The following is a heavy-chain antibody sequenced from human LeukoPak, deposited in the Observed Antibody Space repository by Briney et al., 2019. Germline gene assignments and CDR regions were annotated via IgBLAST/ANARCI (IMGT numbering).Heavy chain of an antibody. Sequence: ASVKVSCKASGYTFTGYYMHWVRQAPGQGLEWMGWINPNSGGTNYAQKFQGRVTMTRDTSISTAYMELSRLRSDDTAVYYCAREGYCSSTSCHDAFDIWGQGTMVTVSS. CDR2: INPNSGGT. J-gene: IGHJ3*02. V-gene: IGHV1-2*02. CDR1: GYTFTGYY. CDR3: AREGYCSSTSCHDAFDI. D-gene: IGHD2-2*01.